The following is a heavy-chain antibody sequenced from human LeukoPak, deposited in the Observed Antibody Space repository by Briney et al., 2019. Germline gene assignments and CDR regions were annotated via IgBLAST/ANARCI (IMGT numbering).Heavy chain of an antibody. V-gene: IGHV3-30*04. Sequence: GRSLRLFCAASGFTFSSYAMHWVRQAAGKGLEWVAVISYDGSNKYYADPVKGRFTISRDNSKNTLYLQMNSLRAEDTAVYYCARAIAAAGPYYFDYWGQGTLVTVSS. CDR1: GFTFSSYA. CDR3: ARAIAAAGPYYFDY. J-gene: IGHJ4*02. CDR2: ISYDGSNK. D-gene: IGHD6-13*01.